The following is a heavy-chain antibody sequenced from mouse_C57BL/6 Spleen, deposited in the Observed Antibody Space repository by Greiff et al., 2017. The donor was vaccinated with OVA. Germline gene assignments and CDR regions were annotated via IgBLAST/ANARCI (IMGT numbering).Heavy chain of an antibody. Sequence: EVKLMESGGDLVKPGGSLKLSCAASGFTFSSYGMSWVRQTPDKRLEWVATISSGGSYTYYPDSVKGQFTISRDNAKNTLYLQMSSLKSEDTAMYYCARQGSYYGSSGFAYWGQGTLVTVSA. D-gene: IGHD1-1*01. J-gene: IGHJ3*01. CDR1: GFTFSSYG. V-gene: IGHV5-6*01. CDR3: ARQGSYYGSSGFAY. CDR2: ISSGGSYT.